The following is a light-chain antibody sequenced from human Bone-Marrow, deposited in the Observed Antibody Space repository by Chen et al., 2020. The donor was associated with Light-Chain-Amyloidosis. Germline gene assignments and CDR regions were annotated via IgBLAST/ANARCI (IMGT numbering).Light chain of an antibody. CDR1: GYNIGKNT. CDR2: TND. V-gene: IGLV1-44*01. Sequence: QSVLTQPPSVSGTPGQRSTISCSGSGYNIGKNTVNWYQQLPGTAPRLLIYTNDQRPSGVPGRFSGSKSGTSASLAISGLQSEDEADYYCAAWDDSLTGHWVFGGGTSLTVL. CDR3: AAWDDSLTGHWV. J-gene: IGLJ3*02.